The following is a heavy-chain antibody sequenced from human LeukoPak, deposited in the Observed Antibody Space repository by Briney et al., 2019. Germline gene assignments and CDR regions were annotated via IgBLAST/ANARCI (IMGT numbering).Heavy chain of an antibody. V-gene: IGHV4-30-4*01. CDR1: GGSISSGDYY. CDR3: ARATIFTGGIDY. D-gene: IGHD3-3*01. Sequence: PSETLSLTCTVSGGSISSGDYYWSWIRQPPGKGLEWIGYIYYSGSTYYNPSLKSRVTISVDTSKNQFSLKLSSVTAADTAVYYCARATIFTGGIDYWGQGTLVTVSS. J-gene: IGHJ4*02. CDR2: IYYSGST.